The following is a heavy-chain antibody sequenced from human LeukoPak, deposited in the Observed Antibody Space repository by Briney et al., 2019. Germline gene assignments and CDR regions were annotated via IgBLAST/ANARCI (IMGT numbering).Heavy chain of an antibody. CDR1: GYSISSGYY. CDR3: ARAQQVLLWFGEYNPSDYYGMDV. Sequence: SETLSLTCAVSGYSISSGYYWGWIRQPPGKGLEWIGSIYHSGSTNYNPSLKSRVTISVDTSKNQFSLKLSSVTAADTAVYYCARAQQVLLWFGEYNPSDYYGMDVWGQGTTVTVSS. J-gene: IGHJ6*02. D-gene: IGHD3-10*01. CDR2: IYHSGST. V-gene: IGHV4-38-2*01.